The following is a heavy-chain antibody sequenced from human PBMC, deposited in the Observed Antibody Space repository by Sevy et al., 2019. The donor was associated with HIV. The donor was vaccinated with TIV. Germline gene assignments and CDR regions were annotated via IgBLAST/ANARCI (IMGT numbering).Heavy chain of an antibody. CDR2: ISYDGSNK. V-gene: IGHV3-30*18. CDR1: GFTFSSYG. CDR3: AKDGYYYDSSGYYGYFDY. Sequence: GGYLRLSCAASGFTFSSYGMHWVRQAPGKGLEWVAVISYDGSNKYYADSVKGRFTISRDNSKNTLYLQMNSLRAEDTAVYYCAKDGYYYDSSGYYGYFDYWGQGTLVTVSS. D-gene: IGHD3-22*01. J-gene: IGHJ4*02.